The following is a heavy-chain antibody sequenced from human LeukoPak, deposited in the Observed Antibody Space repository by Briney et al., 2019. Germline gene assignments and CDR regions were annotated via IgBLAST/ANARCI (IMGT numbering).Heavy chain of an antibody. J-gene: IGHJ4*02. CDR3: AREIGPRQLHLWGSAFDY. Sequence: GASVKVSCKASGYTFTGYYMQWVRQAPGQGLEWMGIINPSDGKTSYAQKFQGRVTMTGDTSTSTVYMELSSLRSEDTAVYYCAREIGPRQLHLWGSAFDYWGQGTLVTVSS. CDR2: INPSDGKT. V-gene: IGHV1-46*01. D-gene: IGHD5-18*01. CDR1: GYTFTGYY.